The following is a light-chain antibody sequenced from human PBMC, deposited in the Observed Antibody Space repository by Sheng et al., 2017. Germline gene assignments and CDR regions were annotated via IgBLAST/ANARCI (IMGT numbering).Light chain of an antibody. CDR1: DIGSRS. CDR3: QVWDSSSEHVV. V-gene: IGLV3-21*02. CDR2: DDN. J-gene: IGLJ2*01. Sequence: SYVLTQPPSVSVAPGQTARLTXGASDIGSRSVHWYQQMPGQAPVLVVYDDNDRPSEIPERFXGSNSGNTATLTISRVEAGDEADYYCQVWDSSSEHVVFGGGTKLTVL.